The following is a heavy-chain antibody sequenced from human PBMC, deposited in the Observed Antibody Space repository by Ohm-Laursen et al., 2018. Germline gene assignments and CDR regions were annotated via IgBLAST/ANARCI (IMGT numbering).Heavy chain of an antibody. CDR1: GFTFSSYS. CDR2: ISSSSSYI. J-gene: IGHJ6*02. Sequence: SLRLSCTASGFTFSSYSMNWVRQAPGKGLEWVSSISSSSSYIYYADSVKGRFTISRDNAKNSLYLQMNSLRAEDTAVYYCARGEWRWDYYYYYGMDVWGQGTTVTVSS. CDR3: ARGEWRWDYYYYYGMDV. V-gene: IGHV3-21*01. D-gene: IGHD1-26*01.